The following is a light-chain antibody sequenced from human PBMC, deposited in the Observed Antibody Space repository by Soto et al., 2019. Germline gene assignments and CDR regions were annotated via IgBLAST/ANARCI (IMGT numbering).Light chain of an antibody. CDR3: QQYNINSWT. J-gene: IGKJ1*01. CDR2: HAS. CDR1: QNINDW. Sequence: DIHMTQSPSTLSASVGDRVTITCRACQNINDWLAWYQQKPGKAPNLLIYHASNLESGLPSRFSGSGSGTEFTLTISSLQPDDFATYYCQQYNINSWTFGQGTKVEIK. V-gene: IGKV1-5*01.